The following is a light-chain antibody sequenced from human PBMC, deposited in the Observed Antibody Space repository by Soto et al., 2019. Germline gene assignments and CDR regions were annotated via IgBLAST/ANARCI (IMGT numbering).Light chain of an antibody. V-gene: IGLV2-14*02. Sequence: QSALTQPASVSGSPGQSITISCTGTSSDVGSYNLVSWYQHHPGKAPKLMIYGVTQRPSGVSNRFSGSKSGNTASLTISGLQAEDEAEYYCCSYTSSMTNVFGSGTKVTVL. CDR2: GVT. CDR1: SSDVGSYNL. J-gene: IGLJ1*01. CDR3: CSYTSSMTNV.